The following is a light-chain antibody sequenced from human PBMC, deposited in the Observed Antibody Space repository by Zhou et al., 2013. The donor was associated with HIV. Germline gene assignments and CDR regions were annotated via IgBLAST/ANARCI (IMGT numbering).Light chain of an antibody. Sequence: EIVLTQYPRTLSLSPGERATLSCRASQTIGSSFLAWYQQKIGQAPRLLMYGASSRASGIPDRFTGSGSGTDFTLTISSLEPEDFAVYYCQQYGRSPWTVGQGTKVEVK. J-gene: IGKJ1*01. CDR2: GAS. CDR1: QTIGSSF. CDR3: QQYGRSPWT. V-gene: IGKV3-20*01.